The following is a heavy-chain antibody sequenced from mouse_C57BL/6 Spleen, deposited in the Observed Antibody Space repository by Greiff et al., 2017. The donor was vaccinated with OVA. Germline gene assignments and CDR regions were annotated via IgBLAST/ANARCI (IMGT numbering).Heavy chain of an antibody. CDR2: IYPGDGDT. Sequence: VHLVESGAELVKPGASVKISCKASGYAFSSYWMNWVKQRPGKGLEWIGQIYPGDGDTNYNGKFKGKATLTADKSSSTAYMQLSSLTSEDSAVYFCARSGGYSNYEYYFDYWGQGTTLTVSS. CDR3: ARSGGYSNYEYYFDY. J-gene: IGHJ2*01. CDR1: GYAFSSYW. V-gene: IGHV1-80*01. D-gene: IGHD2-5*01.